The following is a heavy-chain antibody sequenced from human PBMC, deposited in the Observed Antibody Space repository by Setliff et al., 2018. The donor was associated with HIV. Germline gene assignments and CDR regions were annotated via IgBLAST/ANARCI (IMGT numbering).Heavy chain of an antibody. D-gene: IGHD3-22*01. V-gene: IGHV3-30*02. J-gene: IGHJ4*02. CDR1: GFTFSSYG. CDR2: IRYDGSNK. CDR3: AKDRSTQWLLGKPPDY. Sequence: GGSLRLSCAASGFTFSSYGMHWVRQAPGKGLEWVAFIRYDGSNKYYADSVKGRFTISRDNSKNTLYLQMNSLRAEDTAVYYCAKDRSTQWLLGKPPDYWGQGTLVTVSS.